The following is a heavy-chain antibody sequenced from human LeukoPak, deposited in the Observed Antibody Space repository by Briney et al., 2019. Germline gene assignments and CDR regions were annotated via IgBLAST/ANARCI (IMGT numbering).Heavy chain of an antibody. D-gene: IGHD3/OR15-3a*01. V-gene: IGHV4-59*08. CDR1: GGSISPYY. J-gene: IGHJ4*02. CDR2: IHYSGRT. Sequence: PSETLSLTCGASGGSISPYYWSWIRQPPGKGPEWIGFIHYSGRTNYNPSLKSRVTMSVDTSKNQFSLNLSSVTAADTAVYYCARHVGQSGGPLAYWGQGTLVTVSS. CDR3: ARHVGQSGGPLAY.